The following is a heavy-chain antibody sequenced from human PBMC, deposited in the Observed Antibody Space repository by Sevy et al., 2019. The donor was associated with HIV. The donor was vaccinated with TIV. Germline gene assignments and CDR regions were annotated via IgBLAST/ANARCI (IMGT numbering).Heavy chain of an antibody. CDR3: ARADLDSSTFFYYYGMDV. D-gene: IGHD6-13*01. Sequence: ASVKVSCKASGYTFSGYDINWVRQATGQGLEWMGWMNPDSGRRGYAPKFQGRVTMTTNTSIDTAYMELRRLSSEDSAVYYCARADLDSSTFFYYYGMDVWGQGTTVTVSS. CDR1: GYTFSGYD. J-gene: IGHJ6*02. CDR2: MNPDSGRR. V-gene: IGHV1-8*02.